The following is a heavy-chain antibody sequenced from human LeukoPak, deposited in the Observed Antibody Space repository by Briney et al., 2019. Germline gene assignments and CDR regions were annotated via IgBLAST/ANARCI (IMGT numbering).Heavy chain of an antibody. CDR1: GFTFSSYG. Sequence: WGSLRLSCAASGFTFSSYGMHWVRQAPGKRPGWVVVMWYDGSDKYHTQSVKGQFTIPRANSKNTPYLQITTLRAQDTPVSNFWGAGDAFDIWGQGTMVTVSS. J-gene: IGHJ3*02. CDR2: MWYDGSDK. CDR3: WGAGDAFDI. V-gene: IGHV3-33*01.